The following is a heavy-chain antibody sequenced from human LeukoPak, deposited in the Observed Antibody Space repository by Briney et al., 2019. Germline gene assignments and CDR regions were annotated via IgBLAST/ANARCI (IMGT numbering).Heavy chain of an antibody. Sequence: GSLRLSCAASGFTFSSYSMNWVRQPPGKGLEWIGSIYYSGSTYYNPSLKSRVTISVDTSKNQFSLKLSSVTAADTAVYYCARISTGSWYGSLDYWGQGTLVTVSS. CDR1: GFTFSSYSMN. CDR2: IYYSGST. CDR3: ARISTGSWYGSLDY. V-gene: IGHV4-39*01. J-gene: IGHJ4*02. D-gene: IGHD6-13*01.